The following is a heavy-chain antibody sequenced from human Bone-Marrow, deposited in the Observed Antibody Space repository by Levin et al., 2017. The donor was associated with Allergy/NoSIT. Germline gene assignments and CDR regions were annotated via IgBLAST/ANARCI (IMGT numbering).Heavy chain of an antibody. D-gene: IGHD6-19*01. Sequence: SCAASGFTFSNYALHWVRQAPGKGLEWVAVISYGGNNKYYADSVKGRFTISRDNSKNTLYLQMNSLRAEDTAVYYCARDPSSLRAVAGTFDYWGQGTLVTVSS. CDR3: ARDPSSLRAVAGTFDY. J-gene: IGHJ4*02. V-gene: IGHV3-30-3*01. CDR1: GFTFSNYA. CDR2: ISYGGNNK.